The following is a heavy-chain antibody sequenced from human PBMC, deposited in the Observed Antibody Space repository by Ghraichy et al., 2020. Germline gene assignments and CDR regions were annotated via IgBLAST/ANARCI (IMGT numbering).Heavy chain of an antibody. D-gene: IGHD3-22*01. CDR1: GFTFSSYG. V-gene: IGHV3-33*01. CDR3: ARDRFPSGFPRNRWFDS. J-gene: IGHJ5*01. CDR2: IWYDGSNK. Sequence: GGSLRLSCAASGFTFSSYGMHWVRQVPGKGLEWVAVIWYDGSNKYYADSVKGRFTISRDNSKNTLYLQMNSLRVEDTAVYYCARDRFPSGFPRNRWFDSWGQGTQVTVSS.